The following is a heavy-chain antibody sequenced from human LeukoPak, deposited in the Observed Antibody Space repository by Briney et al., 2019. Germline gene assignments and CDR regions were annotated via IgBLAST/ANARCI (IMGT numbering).Heavy chain of an antibody. CDR3: AKGSRDSRPYYFDF. D-gene: IGHD5-24*01. V-gene: IGHV3-23*01. J-gene: IGHJ4*02. Sequence: GGSLRLSCAASGFTFDNYAMSWVRQAPGKGPEWVSAITGSGGDTYHADSVKGRFTISRDNSKNTLYLQMNSLRAEDTAVYYCAKGSRDSRPYYFDFWGQEILVTVSS. CDR2: ITGSGGDT. CDR1: GFTFDNYA.